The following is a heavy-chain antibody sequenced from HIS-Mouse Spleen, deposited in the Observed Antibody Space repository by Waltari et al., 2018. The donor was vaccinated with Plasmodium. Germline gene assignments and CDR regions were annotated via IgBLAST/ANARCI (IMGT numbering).Heavy chain of an antibody. CDR1: GFTFSSDG. CDR3: AKAQGVINFDY. Sequence: QVQLVESGGGVVQPGRSLRLSCAASGFTFSSDGMHWVRQAPGKGLEWVEVISDDGSNKYDADSVKGRFTISGDNSKNTLYLQMNSLRAEDTAVYYCAKAQGVINFDYWGQGTLVTVSS. D-gene: IGHD3-16*01. J-gene: IGHJ4*02. V-gene: IGHV3-30*18. CDR2: ISDDGSNK.